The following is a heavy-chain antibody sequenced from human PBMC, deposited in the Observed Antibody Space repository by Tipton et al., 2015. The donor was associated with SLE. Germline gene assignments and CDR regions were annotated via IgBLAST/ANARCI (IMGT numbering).Heavy chain of an antibody. CDR3: ARDGPYLIAAAGMNFDY. CDR2: MNPNSGNT. V-gene: IGHV1-8*03. D-gene: IGHD6-13*01. J-gene: IGHJ4*02. Sequence: QSGAEVKKPGASVKVSCKASGYTFTSYDINWVRQATGQGLEWMGWMNPNSGNTGYAQKFQGRVTITRNTSISTAYMELSSLRSEDTAVYYCARDGPYLIAAAGMNFDYWGQGTLVTVSS. CDR1: GYTFTSYD.